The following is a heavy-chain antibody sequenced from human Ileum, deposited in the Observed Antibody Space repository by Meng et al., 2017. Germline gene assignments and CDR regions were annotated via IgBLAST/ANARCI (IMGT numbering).Heavy chain of an antibody. CDR3: ARDRGGGYGYNWFDP. J-gene: IGHJ5*02. CDR1: GFTFVNTE. D-gene: IGHD4-17*01. CDR2: ISATSRII. Sequence: GGSLRLSCAASGFTFVNTELTWVRQAPGKGLDWVSYISATSRIIYYADSVKGRFTISRDNAKNSLYLQMNSLGAEDTAVYYCARDRGGGYGYNWFDPWGQGTLVTVSS. V-gene: IGHV3-48*03.